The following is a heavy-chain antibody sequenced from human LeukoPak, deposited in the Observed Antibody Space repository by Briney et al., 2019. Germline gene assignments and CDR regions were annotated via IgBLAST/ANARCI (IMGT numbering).Heavy chain of an antibody. Sequence: SETLSLTCTVSGGSISSYYWSWIRQPPGKGLEWIGYIYYSGSTNYNLSLKSRVTISVDTSKNQFSLKLSSVTAADTAVYYCASHLTYYYDSSGQPPDYWGQGTLVTVSS. CDR3: ASHLTYYYDSSGQPPDY. CDR2: IYYSGST. D-gene: IGHD3-22*01. J-gene: IGHJ4*02. V-gene: IGHV4-59*01. CDR1: GGSISSYY.